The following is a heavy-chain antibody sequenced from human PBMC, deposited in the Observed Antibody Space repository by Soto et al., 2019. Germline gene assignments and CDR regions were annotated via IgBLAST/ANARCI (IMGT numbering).Heavy chain of an antibody. Sequence: QVQLVQSGAEVKKPGSSVKVSCKASGGTFSSYAINWVRQAPGQGLEWMGGIIPIFGTADYAQKFQGRVTITAAESTSTAYMELSSLSSEDTAVYYCASNGFGETYYYGMDVWGQGTTVTVSS. CDR2: IIPIFGTA. V-gene: IGHV1-69*12. CDR3: ASNGFGETYYYGMDV. CDR1: GGTFSSYA. D-gene: IGHD3-10*01. J-gene: IGHJ6*02.